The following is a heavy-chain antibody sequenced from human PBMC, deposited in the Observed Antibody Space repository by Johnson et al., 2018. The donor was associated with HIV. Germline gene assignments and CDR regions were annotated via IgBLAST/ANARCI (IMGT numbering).Heavy chain of an antibody. D-gene: IGHD1/OR15-1a*01. J-gene: IGHJ3*02. CDR3: ARGGGSWWGTEIDTFDI. CDR1: GFTFDDYA. V-gene: IGHV3-66*02. CDR2: MSSGDNT. Sequence: MQLVESGGGLVQPGRSLRLSCAASGFTFDDYAMHWVRQAPGKGLEWVSVMSSGDNTHYADSVKGRFTISRDNSKNTLYLQMKSLRTEDTAVYYCARGGGSWWGTEIDTFDIWGQGTMVTVSS.